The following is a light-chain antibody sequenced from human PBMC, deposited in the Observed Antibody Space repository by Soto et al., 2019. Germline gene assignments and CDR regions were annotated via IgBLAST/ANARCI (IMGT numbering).Light chain of an antibody. CDR3: SSYSSSNTVV. CDR2: EVS. J-gene: IGLJ7*01. CDR1: SSDIGGYPY. V-gene: IGLV2-14*01. Sequence: QSVLTQPASVSGSPGQSITISCTGTSSDIGGYPYVSWYQQHPGKAPKLLIFEVSNRPSGVSDRFSGSKSGNTASLTISGLQAEDEADYYCSSYSSSNTVVFGGGTQLTVL.